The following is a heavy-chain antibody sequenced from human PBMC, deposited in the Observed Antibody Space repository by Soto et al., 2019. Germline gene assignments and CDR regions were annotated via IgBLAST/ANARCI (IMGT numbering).Heavy chain of an antibody. J-gene: IGHJ6*02. V-gene: IGHV3-33*01. Sequence: GGSLRLSCAASGFTFSSYGMHWVRQAPGKGLEWVAVIWYDGSNKYYADSVKGRFTISRDNSKNTLYLQMNSLRAEDTAVYYCARDPRLLYALRFLEWLPNYGMDVWGQGTKVTVYS. CDR2: IWYDGSNK. CDR3: ARDPRLLYALRFLEWLPNYGMDV. CDR1: GFTFSSYG. D-gene: IGHD3-3*01.